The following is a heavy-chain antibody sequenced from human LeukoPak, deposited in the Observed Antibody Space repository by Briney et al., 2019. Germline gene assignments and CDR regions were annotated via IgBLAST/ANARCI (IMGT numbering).Heavy chain of an antibody. J-gene: IGHJ3*02. Sequence: SETLSLTCAVSGGSFSGYYWSWIRQPPGKGLEWIGEINHSGSTNYNPSLKSRVTISVDTSKNQFSLKLSSVTAADTAVYYCARPGYCSSTSCPHAFDIWGQGTMVAVSS. CDR1: GGSFSGYY. CDR3: ARPGYCSSTSCPHAFDI. V-gene: IGHV4-34*01. D-gene: IGHD2-2*01. CDR2: INHSGST.